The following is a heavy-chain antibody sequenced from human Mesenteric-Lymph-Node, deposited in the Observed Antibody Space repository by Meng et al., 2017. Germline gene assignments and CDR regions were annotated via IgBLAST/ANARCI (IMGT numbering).Heavy chain of an antibody. D-gene: IGHD6-6*01. J-gene: IGHJ4*02. V-gene: IGHV4-4*02. Sequence: QGHATGAGRRMWTPAGTPALACCSSCASVLRDWWWSRVRQAPGKGVEWIREVNDSGNTNYNPAIKRPVDISVDQSKIQFYLSLFSVTAADTAVYYCGTNQARDLLNHWGQGTLVTVSS. CDR3: GTNQARDLLNH. CDR1: CASVLRDWW. CDR2: VNDSGNT.